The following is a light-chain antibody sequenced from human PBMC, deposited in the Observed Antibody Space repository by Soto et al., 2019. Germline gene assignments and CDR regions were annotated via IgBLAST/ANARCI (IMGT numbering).Light chain of an antibody. J-gene: IGKJ4*01. V-gene: IGKV1-9*01. Sequence: DIQMNQSPTSLSASVGDTVTITCRASQALSNYLAWYQQKPGKAPDLLIYSASTLQSGVPSRFSGSGSETEFSLTIRALQPEDFATYYCQQLSRYPLTFGGGTKVDIK. CDR2: SAS. CDR3: QQLSRYPLT. CDR1: QALSNY.